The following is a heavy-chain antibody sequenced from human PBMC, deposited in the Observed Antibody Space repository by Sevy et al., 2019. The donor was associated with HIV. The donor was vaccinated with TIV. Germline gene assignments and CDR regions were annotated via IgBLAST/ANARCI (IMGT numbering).Heavy chain of an antibody. Sequence: ASVKVSCKASGYTFISYGISWVRQAPGQGLEWMGWISTYNGNTNYAQKFQGRVTMTTDTSTSTVYMELRSLRSDDAAMYYCARDPRRFSFDSSGYGHDYWGQGTLVTVSS. V-gene: IGHV1-18*01. CDR1: GYTFISYG. CDR3: ARDPRRFSFDSSGYGHDY. J-gene: IGHJ4*02. D-gene: IGHD3-22*01. CDR2: ISTYNGNT.